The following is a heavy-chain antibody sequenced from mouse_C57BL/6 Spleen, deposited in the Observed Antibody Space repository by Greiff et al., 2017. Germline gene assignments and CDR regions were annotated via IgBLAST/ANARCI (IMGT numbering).Heavy chain of an antibody. V-gene: IGHV7-3*01. CDR3: ATVVTPYWYFDV. CDR2: IRNKANGYTT. CDR1: GFTFTDYY. J-gene: IGHJ1*03. Sequence: DVQLEEPGGGLVQPGGSLSLSCAASGFTFTDYYMSWVRQPPGQALEWMGFIRNKANGYTTEYSASVKGRLTISRDNSQSILYLRMNALTAEDSATYYCATVVTPYWYFDVWGTGTTVTVSS. D-gene: IGHD2-1*01.